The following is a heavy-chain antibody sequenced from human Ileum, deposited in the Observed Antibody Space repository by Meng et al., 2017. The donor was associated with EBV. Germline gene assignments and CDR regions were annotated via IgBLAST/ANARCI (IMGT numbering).Heavy chain of an antibody. D-gene: IGHD3-22*01. V-gene: IGHV2-5*01. CDR3: AHTKHSSGYYYHDY. Sequence: QITLKESGPTLVKPTQTLTLTCSFSGFSLSTSGVSVGWIRQPTGKALEWLAVIYWNDDKGYSPSLKSRLTITKDTSKNQVVLTMTNMDPVDTATYYCAHTKHSSGYYYHDYWGQGTLVTVSS. CDR1: GFSLSTSGVS. CDR2: IYWNDDK. J-gene: IGHJ4*02.